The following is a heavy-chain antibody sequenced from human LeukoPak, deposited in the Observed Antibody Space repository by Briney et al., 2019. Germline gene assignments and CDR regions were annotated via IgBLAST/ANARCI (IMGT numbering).Heavy chain of an antibody. D-gene: IGHD4-17*01. Sequence: PGGSLRLSCAASGFTVSSNYMSWVRQAPGKGLEWVSVIYSGGSTYYADSVKGRFTISRDNSKNTLYLQMNSLRAEDTAVYYCARVYNDYGDYFAYWGQGTLVAVSS. V-gene: IGHV3-66*02. CDR3: ARVYNDYGDYFAY. CDR1: GFTVSSNY. J-gene: IGHJ4*02. CDR2: IYSGGST.